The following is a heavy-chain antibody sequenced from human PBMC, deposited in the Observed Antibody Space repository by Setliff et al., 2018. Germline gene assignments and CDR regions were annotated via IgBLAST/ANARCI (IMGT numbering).Heavy chain of an antibody. Sequence: PSETLSLTCTVSGGSISTYYWSWIRQPPGEGLEFIGYVYYSGLTNSDPSLKSRVTMSVDSSKNQFSLKLSSVTAADTAVYYCARGGTYRYFDYWGQGALVTVSS. CDR2: VYYSGLT. CDR3: ARGGTYRYFDY. J-gene: IGHJ4*02. CDR1: GGSISTYY. V-gene: IGHV4-59*01.